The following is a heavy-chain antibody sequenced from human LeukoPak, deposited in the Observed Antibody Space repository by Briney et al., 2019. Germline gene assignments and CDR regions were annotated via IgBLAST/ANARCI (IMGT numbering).Heavy chain of an antibody. CDR3: ARGYCSSTSCYYIDY. CDR2: INHSGST. J-gene: IGHJ4*02. Sequence: SETLSLTCAVYGGSFSGYYWSWIRQPPGKGLEWIGEINHSGSTNYNPSLKSRVTISVDTSKNQFSPKLSSVTAADTAVYYCARGYCSSTSCYYIDYWGQGTLVTVSS. D-gene: IGHD2-2*01. V-gene: IGHV4-34*01. CDR1: GGSFSGYY.